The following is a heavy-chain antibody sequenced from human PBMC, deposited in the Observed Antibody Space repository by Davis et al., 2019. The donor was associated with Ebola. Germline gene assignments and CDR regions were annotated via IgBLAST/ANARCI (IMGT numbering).Heavy chain of an antibody. CDR3: TSGGVGHDY. CDR1: GFTFSGSA. CDR2: IRSKANSYAT. D-gene: IGHD3-10*01. J-gene: IGHJ4*02. V-gene: IGHV3-73*01. Sequence: GESLKISCAASGFTFSGSAMHWVRQASGKGLEWVGRIRSKANSYATAYAASVKGRFTISRDDSKNTAHLQMNSLKTEDTAVYYCTSGGVGHDYWGQGTLVTVSS.